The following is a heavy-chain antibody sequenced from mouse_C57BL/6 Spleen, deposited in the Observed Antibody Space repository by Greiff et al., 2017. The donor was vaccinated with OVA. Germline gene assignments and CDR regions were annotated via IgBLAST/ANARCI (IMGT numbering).Heavy chain of an antibody. CDR3: AREGDSTEELAWFAY. CDR2: INPSSGYT. V-gene: IGHV1-7*01. D-gene: IGHD4-1*01. J-gene: IGHJ3*01. CDR1: GYTFTSYW. Sequence: QVQLKESGAELAKPGASVKLSCKASGYTFTSYWMHWVKQRPGQGLEWIGYINPSSGYTKYNQKFKDKATLTADKSSSTAYMQLSSLTYEDSAVYYCAREGDSTEELAWFAYWGQGTLVTVSA.